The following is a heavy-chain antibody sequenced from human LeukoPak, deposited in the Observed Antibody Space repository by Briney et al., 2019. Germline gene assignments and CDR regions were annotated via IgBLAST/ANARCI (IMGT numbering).Heavy chain of an antibody. CDR1: GYTFTSYD. CDR3: ARADFDY. CDR2: MNPNSGNT. V-gene: IGHV1-8*01. Sequence: GYTFTSYDXXXXRXAXGQGLEWMGWMNPNSGNTGYAQKFQGRVTMTRNTSISTAYMELSSLRSEDTAVYYCARADFDYWGQGTLVTVSS. J-gene: IGHJ4*02.